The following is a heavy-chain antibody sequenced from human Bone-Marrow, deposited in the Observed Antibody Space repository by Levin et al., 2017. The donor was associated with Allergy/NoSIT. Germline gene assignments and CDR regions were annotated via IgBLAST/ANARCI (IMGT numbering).Heavy chain of an antibody. CDR3: AREGHLGLADNLNF. Sequence: ASVKVSCKASGYLFTGHFMHWVRQAPGQGLEWMGWINPKTGGTHFAPKFLGRVTLTRDTSLTTVYMELTRLMSNDTALYFCAREGHLGLADNLNFWGQGTLVTVSS. CDR2: INPKTGGT. CDR1: GYLFTGHF. J-gene: IGHJ4*02. V-gene: IGHV1-2*02. D-gene: IGHD1-14*01.